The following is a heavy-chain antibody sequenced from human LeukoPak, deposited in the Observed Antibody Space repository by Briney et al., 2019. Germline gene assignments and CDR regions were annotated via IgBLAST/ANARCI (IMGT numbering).Heavy chain of an antibody. J-gene: IGHJ6*03. Sequence: GASVTVSCKASGYNFLNYGLSWVRQAPGQGLEWMGWISGKTGNINYAQKFQARATMTRDTSTSTAYMERRSLRSDDTAVYFCARRFLNSHPIYYYMDVWAKGTTVIVSS. D-gene: IGHD2-21*01. CDR2: ISGKTGNI. V-gene: IGHV1-18*01. CDR3: ARRFLNSHPIYYYMDV. CDR1: GYNFLNYG.